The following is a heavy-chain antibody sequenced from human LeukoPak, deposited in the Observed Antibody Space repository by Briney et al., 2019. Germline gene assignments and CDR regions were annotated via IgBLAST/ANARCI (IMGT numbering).Heavy chain of an antibody. Sequence: GGSLRLSCAASGFTFSSYAMSWVRQAPGKGPEWVSAISGSGGSTYYADSVKGRFTISRDNSKNTLYLQMNSLRAEDTAVYYCAKHYYDSSGSYYFDYWGQGTLVTVSS. CDR3: AKHYYDSSGSYYFDY. J-gene: IGHJ4*02. V-gene: IGHV3-23*01. D-gene: IGHD3-22*01. CDR2: ISGSGGST. CDR1: GFTFSSYA.